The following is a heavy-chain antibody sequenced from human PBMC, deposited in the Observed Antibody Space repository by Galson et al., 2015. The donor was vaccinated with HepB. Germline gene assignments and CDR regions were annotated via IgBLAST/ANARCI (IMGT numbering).Heavy chain of an antibody. J-gene: IGHJ4*02. Sequence: SLRLSCAASGFTFSRHGMHWVRQAPGKGLEWVAVVSFDGNYKYYVDSVKGRFTISRDNSKNTMYLQMDSLRAEDTAVYYCAKYQGYDTSAPEFDYRGQGTLVTVSS. D-gene: IGHD3-22*01. CDR2: VSFDGNYK. V-gene: IGHV3-30*18. CDR3: AKYQGYDTSAPEFDY. CDR1: GFTFSRHG.